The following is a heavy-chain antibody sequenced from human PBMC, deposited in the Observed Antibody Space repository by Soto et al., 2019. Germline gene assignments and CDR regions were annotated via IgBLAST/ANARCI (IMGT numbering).Heavy chain of an antibody. CDR3: VRGLSFRSDFDV. Sequence: HLQESGPGLVKPSGTLSLTCDVSGGSISSSSWWTWVRQSPGKGLEWIGEIYHAGSPNYNPSSQSRVTMLADKSKNHFSLRLTSVTAADTAIYYCVRGLSFRSDFDVWGQGTTVNVSS. J-gene: IGHJ3*01. V-gene: IGHV4-4*02. CDR2: IYHAGSP. D-gene: IGHD3-3*01. CDR1: GGSISSSSW.